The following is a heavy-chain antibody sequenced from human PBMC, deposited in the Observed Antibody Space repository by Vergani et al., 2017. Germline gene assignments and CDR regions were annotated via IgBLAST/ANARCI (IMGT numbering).Heavy chain of an antibody. CDR1: GFTLSSFW. CDR2: IKEDGSEK. CDR3: ARVEGYSGIY. V-gene: IGHV3-7*01. Sequence: EVQLVESGGGLVQPGGSLRLSCAASGFTLSSFWMRWVRQAAGKGLEWVANIKEDGSEKFYVDSVRGRFVISRDNAKNSLYLQLNSLRAEDTAVYYCARVEGYSGIYWGQGTLVTVSS. D-gene: IGHD5-12*01. J-gene: IGHJ4*02.